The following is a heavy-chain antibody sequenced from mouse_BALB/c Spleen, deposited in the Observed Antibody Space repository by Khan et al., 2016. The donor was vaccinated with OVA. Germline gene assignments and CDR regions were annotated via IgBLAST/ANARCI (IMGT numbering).Heavy chain of an antibody. Sequence: EVKLEVSGGGLVQPGGSRKLPCAASGFTFSNYGMHWVRQAPEKGLEWVAFISGDTSTIYYADTVKGRFTISRDNPKNTLFLQMTSLMSEDTARYYCATSYFYGYYFDYWGPGTTLTVSS. J-gene: IGHJ2*01. D-gene: IGHD1-1*01. CDR3: ATSYFYGYYFDY. V-gene: IGHV5-17*02. CDR1: GFTFSNYG. CDR2: ISGDTSTI.